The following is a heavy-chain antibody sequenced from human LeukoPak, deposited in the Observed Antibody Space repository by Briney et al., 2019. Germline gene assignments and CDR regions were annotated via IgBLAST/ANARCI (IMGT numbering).Heavy chain of an antibody. Sequence: SVKVSCKASGGTFSSYAISWVRQAPGQGLEWMGGIIPIFGTANYAQKFQGRVTITTDESTSTAYMELSSLRSEDTAVYYCARGLGYCSSTSCYAPGDYYYYMDVWGKGTTVTVSS. CDR3: ARGLGYCSSTSCYAPGDYYYYMDV. CDR1: GGTFSSYA. J-gene: IGHJ6*03. V-gene: IGHV1-69*05. D-gene: IGHD2-2*01. CDR2: IIPIFGTA.